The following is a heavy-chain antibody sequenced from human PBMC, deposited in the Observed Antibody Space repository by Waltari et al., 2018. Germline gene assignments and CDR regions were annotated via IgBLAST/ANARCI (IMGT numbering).Heavy chain of an antibody. Sequence: QVQLVESGGGVVQPGRSLRLSCAASGFTFSSYAMHWVRQAPGKGLEWVAVISYDGSNKYYADSVKGRFTISRDNSKNTLYLQMNSLRAEDTAVYYCARDGNGYNWWGQGTLVTVSS. J-gene: IGHJ4*02. CDR1: GFTFSSYA. CDR3: ARDGNGYNW. CDR2: ISYDGSNK. D-gene: IGHD5-12*01. V-gene: IGHV3-30-3*01.